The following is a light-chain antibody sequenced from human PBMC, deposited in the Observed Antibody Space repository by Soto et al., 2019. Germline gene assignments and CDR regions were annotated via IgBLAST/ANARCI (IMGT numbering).Light chain of an antibody. CDR3: QQYGSTRWT. CDR2: GAS. CDR1: QNISSTY. J-gene: IGKJ1*01. Sequence: EIVLTQSPGTLSLSPGERATLSCRASQNISSTYLTWYQQKPAQAPRLLIYGASSRATGIPDRFSGSGSGTDFTLTISRLEPEDFAVYYYQQYGSTRWTFGQGTKVEIK. V-gene: IGKV3-20*01.